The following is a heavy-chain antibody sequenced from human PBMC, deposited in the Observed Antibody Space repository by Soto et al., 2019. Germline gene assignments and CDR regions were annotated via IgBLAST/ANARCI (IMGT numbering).Heavy chain of an antibody. J-gene: IGHJ2*01. CDR3: ARVYDSSGYYSPYWYFDL. V-gene: IGHV1-69*01. CDR1: GGTFSSYA. D-gene: IGHD3-22*01. Sequence: QVQLVQSGAEVKKPGSSVKVSCKASGGTFSSYAISWVRQAPGQGLEWMGGLIPIFGTANYAQKFQGRVTITADESTSTAYMELSSLRSEDTAVYYCARVYDSSGYYSPYWYFDLWGRGTLVTVSS. CDR2: LIPIFGTA.